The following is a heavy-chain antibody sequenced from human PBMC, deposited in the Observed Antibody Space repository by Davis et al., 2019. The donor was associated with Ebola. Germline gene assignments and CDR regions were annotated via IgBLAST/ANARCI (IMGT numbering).Heavy chain of an antibody. J-gene: IGHJ6*02. D-gene: IGHD3-3*01. CDR1: GGSFSGYY. CDR3: ARGMGEWLFYGMDV. CDR2: INHSGST. Sequence: MPSETLSLTCAVYGGSFSGYYWSWIRQPPGKGLEWIGEINHSGSTNYNPSLKSRGTISVDTSKNQFSLKLSSVTAADTAVYYCARGMGEWLFYGMDVWGQGTTVTVSS. V-gene: IGHV4-34*01.